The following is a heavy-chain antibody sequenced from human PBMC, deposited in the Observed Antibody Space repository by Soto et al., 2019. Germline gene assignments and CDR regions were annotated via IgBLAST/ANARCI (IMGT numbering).Heavy chain of an antibody. V-gene: IGHV1-58*01. D-gene: IGHD3-3*02. CDR1: GFTFTSSA. Sequence: AAVKVSCKASGFTFTSSAVQWVRQARGQRLEWIGWIVVGSGNTNYAQKFQERVTITRDMSTSTAYMELGSLRSEDTAVYYCAADRISRSPFDYCGQRTLVTVSS. J-gene: IGHJ4*02. CDR3: AADRISRSPFDY. CDR2: IVVGSGNT.